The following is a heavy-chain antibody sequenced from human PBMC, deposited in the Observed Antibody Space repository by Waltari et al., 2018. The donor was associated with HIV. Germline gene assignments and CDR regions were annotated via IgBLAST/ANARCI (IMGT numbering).Heavy chain of an antibody. CDR3: VKESGRAADVFDL. D-gene: IGHD3-10*01. Sequence: QLLESGGGSVEPGGSLSLSCAASGFIFTHFAMDWVRQAPGKGLGWVSAIRGGGETFYADSVKGRFTISRDNSKNTLYLQMNSLRADDAAVYYCVKESGRAADVFDLWGQGTMVTVSS. J-gene: IGHJ3*01. CDR1: GFIFTHFA. CDR2: IRGGGET. V-gene: IGHV3-23*01.